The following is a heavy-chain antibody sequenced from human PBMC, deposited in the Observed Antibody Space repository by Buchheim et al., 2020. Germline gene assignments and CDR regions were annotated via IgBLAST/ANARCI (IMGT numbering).Heavy chain of an antibody. J-gene: IGHJ5*02. V-gene: IGHV3-11*06. CDR1: GFTFSDYY. Sequence: QVQLVESGGGLVKPGGSLRLSCAASGFTFSDYYMSWIRQAPGKGLEWVSYISSSSSYTNYADSVKGRFTIPRDNAKNSPYLQMNSLRAEDTAVYYCARDKYSSSWYRQDWFDPWGQGTL. CDR2: ISSSSSYT. CDR3: ARDKYSSSWYRQDWFDP. D-gene: IGHD6-13*01.